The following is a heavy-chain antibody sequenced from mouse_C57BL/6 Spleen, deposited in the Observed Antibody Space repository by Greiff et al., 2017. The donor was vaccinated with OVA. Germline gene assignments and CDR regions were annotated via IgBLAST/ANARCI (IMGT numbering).Heavy chain of an antibody. Sequence: QVQLKQPGAELVKPGASVKLSCKASGYTFTSYWMQWVKQRPGQGLEWIGEIDPSDSYTNYNQKFKGKATLTVDTSSSTAYMQLSSLTSEDSAVYYCARGGKGYFDYWGQGTTLTVSS. V-gene: IGHV1-50*01. CDR1: GYTFTSYW. CDR3: ARGGKGYFDY. J-gene: IGHJ2*01. CDR2: IDPSDSYT.